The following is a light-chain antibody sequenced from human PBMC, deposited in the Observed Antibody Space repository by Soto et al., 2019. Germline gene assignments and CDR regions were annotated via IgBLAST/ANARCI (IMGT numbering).Light chain of an antibody. CDR1: QSVRSTY. J-gene: IGKJ2*01. CDR3: QQYNQWPPYT. Sequence: EIVMTQSPVTLSVSPGEIATLSFRASQSVRSTYLAWYQQKPGQAPRLLVYGASTRANGTPARFSGSGSGTEFTLTISSLQSEDVAVYYCQQYNQWPPYTFGQGTKVDIK. V-gene: IGKV3-15*01. CDR2: GAS.